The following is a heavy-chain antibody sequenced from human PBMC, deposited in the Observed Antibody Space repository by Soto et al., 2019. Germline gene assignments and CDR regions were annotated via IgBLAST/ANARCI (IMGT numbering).Heavy chain of an antibody. V-gene: IGHV1-3*01. D-gene: IGHD3-10*01. Sequence: ASMKVSCKASGYTLPSYSIHWVRQAPGQRLEWMGWINAGNGNTKYSQKFQGRVTITRDTSASTAYMELSSLRSEDTAVYYCASSRITMVPYGMDVWGQGTTVTVSS. J-gene: IGHJ6*02. CDR2: INAGNGNT. CDR3: ASSRITMVPYGMDV. CDR1: GYTLPSYS.